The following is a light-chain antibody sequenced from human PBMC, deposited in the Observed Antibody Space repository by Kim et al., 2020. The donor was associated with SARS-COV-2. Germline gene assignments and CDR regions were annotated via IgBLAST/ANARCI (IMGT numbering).Light chain of an antibody. CDR2: PAS. CDR1: QGIRNY. CDR3: QNYDSAPLT. V-gene: IGKV1-27*01. Sequence: ASVGDRVTITCRASQGIRNYLAWYQQKPGKVPKLLIYPASTLQSGVPSRFSGSGSGTDFTLTINSLQPEDVATYYCQNYDSAPLTFGGGTKVDIK. J-gene: IGKJ4*01.